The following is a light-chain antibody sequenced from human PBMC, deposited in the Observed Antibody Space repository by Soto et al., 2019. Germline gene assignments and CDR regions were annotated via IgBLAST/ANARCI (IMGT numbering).Light chain of an antibody. V-gene: IGKV1-33*01. J-gene: IGKJ4*01. CDR2: DVS. CDR3: QQGSA. Sequence: DMQMTQSPSSLSASVGDRVTITCQASQYISSYLNWYQQKPGKAPRVLIYDVSNLETGVPSRFSVSGSGTDFTFTITSLQPEDIGKYYCQQGSAFGGGTKVEIK. CDR1: QYISSY.